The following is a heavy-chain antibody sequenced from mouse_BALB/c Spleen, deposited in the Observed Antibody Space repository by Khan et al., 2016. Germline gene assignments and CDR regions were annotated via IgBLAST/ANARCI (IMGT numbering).Heavy chain of an antibody. J-gene: IGHJ4*01. V-gene: IGHV3-8*02. Sequence: EVQLLESGPSLVKLSQTLSLTCSVTGVSITSGYWNWIRKFPGNKLEYMGYISHSGSTYYNPSLKSRLSITRDTSKNQYYLQLNSVTTEDTATYYCAGSAGNTYVRGMDCWGQGTSVTVSS. CDR2: ISHSGST. CDR3: AGSAGNTYVRGMDC. CDR1: GVSITSGY. D-gene: IGHD1-1*01.